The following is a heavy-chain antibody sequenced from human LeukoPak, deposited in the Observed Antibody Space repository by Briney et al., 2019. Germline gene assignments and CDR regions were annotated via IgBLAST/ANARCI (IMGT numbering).Heavy chain of an antibody. J-gene: IGHJ5*02. Sequence: GGSLGLSCAASGYTFSSHGLTWVRQAPGKGLEWVSTINGAGDNPYYAETVKGRFTISRDNSKNTLYLQMHSLRAEDTAVYYCARDSCSTTSCYGHWFDPWGQGTLVTVSS. CDR1: GYTFSSHG. V-gene: IGHV3-23*01. CDR2: INGAGDNP. D-gene: IGHD2-2*01. CDR3: ARDSCSTTSCYGHWFDP.